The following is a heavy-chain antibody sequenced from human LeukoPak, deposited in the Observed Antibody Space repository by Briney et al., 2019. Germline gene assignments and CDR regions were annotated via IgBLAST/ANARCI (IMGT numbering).Heavy chain of an antibody. Sequence: PSQTLSLTCTVSGGSISSGDHYWSWIRQPPGKGLEWIAYIYYSGGTYYNPALKSRVTISVDTSKNQFSRSLSSVTAADTAVYYCARGDSSSWSFKIWGQGTLVTVSS. CDR1: GGSISSGDHY. CDR2: IYYSGGT. J-gene: IGHJ4*02. CDR3: ARGDSSSWSFKI. V-gene: IGHV4-30-4*01. D-gene: IGHD6-13*01.